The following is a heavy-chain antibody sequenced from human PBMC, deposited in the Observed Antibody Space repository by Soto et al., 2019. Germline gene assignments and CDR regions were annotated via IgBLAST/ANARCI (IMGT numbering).Heavy chain of an antibody. V-gene: IGHV1-18*01. Sequence: QVQLVQSGAEVKKPGASVKVSCKASGYTFSKYVIIWVRQAPGQGLEWMGWISTHSGNTNYAQKFQDRATLTTDTSTSTAYMELTSLRSDDTALYFCARVSGGNYGDYEFAYWGQGTLVTVSS. J-gene: IGHJ4*02. CDR2: ISTHSGNT. CDR1: GYTFSKYV. D-gene: IGHD4-17*01. CDR3: ARVSGGNYGDYEFAY.